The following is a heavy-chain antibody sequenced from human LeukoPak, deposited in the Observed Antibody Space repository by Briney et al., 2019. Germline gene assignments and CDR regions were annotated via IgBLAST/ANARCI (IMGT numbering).Heavy chain of an antibody. V-gene: IGHV4-39*01. J-gene: IGHJ4*02. D-gene: IGHD3-22*01. CDR2: IYYSGST. CDR1: GGSISSSSYY. Sequence: SETLSLTCTVSGGSISSSSYYWGWNRQPPGKGLEWIGSIYYSGSTYYNPSLKSRVTISVDTSKNQFSLKLSSVTAADTAVYYCARHAGSPYYYDSSGYYYWGQGTLVTVSS. CDR3: ARHAGSPYYYDSSGYYY.